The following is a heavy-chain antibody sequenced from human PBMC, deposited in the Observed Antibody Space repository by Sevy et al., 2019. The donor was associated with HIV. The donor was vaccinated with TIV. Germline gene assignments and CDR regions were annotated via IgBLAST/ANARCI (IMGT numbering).Heavy chain of an antibody. D-gene: IGHD1-1*01. CDR1: GFIFSNFA. J-gene: IGHJ5*01. V-gene: IGHV3-30*04. CDR3: ARDAARVIVPTAGFDS. CDR2: TSYDGSHK. Sequence: GGSLRLSCTVSGFIFSNFAMHWVRQAPGKGLEWVAVTSYDGSHKYYADSVKGRFTISRDNSKKTLYLQMNSLRDEDTAIYYCARDAARVIVPTAGFDSWGQGTLVTVSS.